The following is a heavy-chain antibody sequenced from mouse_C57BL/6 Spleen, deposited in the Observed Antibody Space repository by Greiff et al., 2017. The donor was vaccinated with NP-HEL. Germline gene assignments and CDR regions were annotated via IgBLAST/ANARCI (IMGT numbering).Heavy chain of an antibody. CDR2: INPNNGGT. Sequence: EVQLQQSGPELVKPGASVKISCKASGYTFTDYYMNWVKQSHGKSLEWIGDINPNNGGTSYNQKFKGKATLTVDKSSSTAYMELRSLTSEDSAVYYCARERDYYYGSRYWYFDVWGTGTTVTVSS. CDR1: GYTFTDYY. J-gene: IGHJ1*03. D-gene: IGHD1-1*01. CDR3: ARERDYYYGSRYWYFDV. V-gene: IGHV1-26*01.